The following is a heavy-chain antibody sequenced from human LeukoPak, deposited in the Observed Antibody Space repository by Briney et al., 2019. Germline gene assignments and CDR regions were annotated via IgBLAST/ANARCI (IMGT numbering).Heavy chain of an antibody. CDR3: ASGRYSSSSPHYYYYYMDV. V-gene: IGHV1-18*01. D-gene: IGHD6-6*01. J-gene: IGHJ6*03. Sequence: ASVKVSCKASGYTFTNYSISWVRQAPGQGLEWMGWISASHKLQGRVTMTTDTSTSTGYMELRSLRSDDTAVYYCASGRYSSSSPHYYYYYMDVWGKGTTVTVSS. CDR2: ISAS. CDR1: GYTFTNYS.